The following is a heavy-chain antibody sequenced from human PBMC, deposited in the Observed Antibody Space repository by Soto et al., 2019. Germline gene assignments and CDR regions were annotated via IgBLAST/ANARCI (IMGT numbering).Heavy chain of an antibody. V-gene: IGHV4-4*02. CDR1: GGSISSSNW. CDR2: IYHSGST. D-gene: IGHD3-10*01. CDR3: ARESSGSGGYLGDRYNWFDP. J-gene: IGHJ5*02. Sequence: QVQLQESGPGLVKPSGTLSLTCAVSGGSISSSNWWRWVRQPPGKGLEWIGEIYHSGSTNYNPALKSRVTISVDKSKNQFSLKLSSVTAADTAVYYCARESSGSGGYLGDRYNWFDPWGQGTLVTVSS.